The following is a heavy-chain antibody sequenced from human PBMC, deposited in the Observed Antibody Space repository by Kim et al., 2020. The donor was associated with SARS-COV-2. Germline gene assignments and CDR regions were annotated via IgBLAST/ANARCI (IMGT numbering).Heavy chain of an antibody. D-gene: IGHD1-7*01. J-gene: IGHJ6*03. CDR1: GFSFFTSGMC. V-gene: IGHV2-70*11. CDR3: ARLRGTGTTRSQSYHYYMDV. Sequence: SGPTLVNPTQTLTLTCTVSGFSFFTSGMCVSWIRQPPGKALEWLARIDWDDDKYYNTSLKTRLTISKDTSKNQVVLTMTNMDPVDTATYYCARLRGTGTTRSQSYHYYMDVWGKGTTVTVSS. CDR2: IDWDDDK.